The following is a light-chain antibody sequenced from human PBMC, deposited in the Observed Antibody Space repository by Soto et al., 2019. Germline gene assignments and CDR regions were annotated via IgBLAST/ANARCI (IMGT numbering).Light chain of an antibody. J-gene: IGLJ2*01. Sequence: QSALTQPASVSGSPGQSITISCTGTSSDVGGSDYVSWYQQHPGRVPKLVIYEVNNRPSGVSNRFSGSKSGDTASLTISGLQAEDEADYYCTSYTSGSTLVFGGGTKVTVL. V-gene: IGLV2-14*01. CDR1: SSDVGGSDY. CDR2: EVN. CDR3: TSYTSGSTLV.